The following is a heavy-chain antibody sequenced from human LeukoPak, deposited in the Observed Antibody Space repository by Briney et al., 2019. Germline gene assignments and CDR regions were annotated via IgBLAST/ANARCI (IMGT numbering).Heavy chain of an antibody. CDR1: GGSISIYY. CDR3: ARTPVDTAMVTSYFDY. Sequence: SETLSLTCTVSGGSISIYYWSWIRQPPGEGLECIGYIYYSGSTNYNPSLKSRVTISVDTSKNQFSLKLRSVTAADTAVYYCARTPVDTAMVTSYFDYWGQGTLVTVSS. CDR2: IYYSGST. V-gene: IGHV4-59*08. D-gene: IGHD5-18*01. J-gene: IGHJ4*02.